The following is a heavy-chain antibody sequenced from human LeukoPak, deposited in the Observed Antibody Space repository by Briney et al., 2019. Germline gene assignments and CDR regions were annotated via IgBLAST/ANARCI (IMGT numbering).Heavy chain of an antibody. V-gene: IGHV3-7*01. CDR1: GFTFSSYA. J-gene: IGHJ3*02. CDR3: ARMIGWELLRTGAFDI. Sequence: PGRSLRLSCAASGFTFSSYAMHWVRQAPGKGLEWVANIKQDGSEKYYVDSVKGRFTISRDNAKNSLYLQMNSLRAEDTAVYYCARMIGWELLRTGAFDIWGQGTMVTVSS. CDR2: IKQDGSEK. D-gene: IGHD1-26*01.